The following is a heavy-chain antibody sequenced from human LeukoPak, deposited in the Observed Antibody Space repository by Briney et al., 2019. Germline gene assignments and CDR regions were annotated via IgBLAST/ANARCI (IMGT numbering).Heavy chain of an antibody. J-gene: IGHJ4*02. CDR1: GYTFTGYY. CDR3: ARPKRYFDWWIDY. Sequence: ASVKVSCKASGYTFTGYYMHWVRQAPGQGLEWMGWINPNSGGTNYAQKFQGSVTMTRDTSISTAYMELSRLRSDDTAVYYCARPKRYFDWWIDYWGQGTLVTVSS. CDR2: INPNSGGT. D-gene: IGHD3-9*01. V-gene: IGHV1-2*02.